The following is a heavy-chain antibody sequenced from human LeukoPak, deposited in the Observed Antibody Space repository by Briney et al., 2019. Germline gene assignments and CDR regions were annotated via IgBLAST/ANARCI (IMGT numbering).Heavy chain of an antibody. CDR1: GYTFTSYY. V-gene: IGHV1-46*01. D-gene: IGHD3-3*01. J-gene: IGHJ4*02. CDR2: INPSGGST. CDR3: ARALGTTQFWDY. Sequence: ASVKVSCKASGYTFTSYYMHWVRQAPGQGLEWMGIINPSGGSTSYAQKFRGRVTMTRDTSTSTVYMELSSLRSEDTAVCYCARALGTTQFWDYWGQGTLVTVSS.